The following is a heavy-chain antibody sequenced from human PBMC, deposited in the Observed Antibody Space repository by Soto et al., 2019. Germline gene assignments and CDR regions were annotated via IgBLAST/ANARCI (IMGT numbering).Heavy chain of an antibody. CDR2: IIPIFGTA. D-gene: IGHD6-6*01. CDR1: GGTFSSYA. V-gene: IGHV1-69*06. Sequence: QVQLVQSGAEVKKPGSSVKVSCKASGGTFSSYAISWVRQAPGQGLEWMGGIIPIFGTANYAQKFQGRGTITADKSTSTAYMELSSLRSEDTAVYYCARVTGKQLVPMWAFDIWGQGTMVTVSS. J-gene: IGHJ3*02. CDR3: ARVTGKQLVPMWAFDI.